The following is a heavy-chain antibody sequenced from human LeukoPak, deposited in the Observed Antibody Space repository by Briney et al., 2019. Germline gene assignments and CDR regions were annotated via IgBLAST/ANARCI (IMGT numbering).Heavy chain of an antibody. CDR1: GYTFTSYY. CDR3: ARGMTVVQLERLGVAAFDI. J-gene: IGHJ3*02. Sequence: GASVKVSCKASGYTFTSYYMHWVRQAPGQGLEWMGIINPSGGSTSYAQKFQGRVTMTRDMSTSTVYMELSSLRSEDTAVYYCARGMTVVQLERLGVAAFDIWGQGTMVTVSS. CDR2: INPSGGST. D-gene: IGHD1-1*01. V-gene: IGHV1-46*01.